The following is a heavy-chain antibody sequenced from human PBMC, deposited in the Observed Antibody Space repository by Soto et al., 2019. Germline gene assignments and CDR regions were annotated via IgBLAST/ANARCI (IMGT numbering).Heavy chain of an antibody. V-gene: IGHV6-1*01. CDR1: GDSVSSNSAA. CDR2: TYYRSKWYN. CDR3: ARDGFHRIAARPGAFDI. J-gene: IGHJ3*02. D-gene: IGHD6-6*01. Sequence: SQTLSLTCAISGDSVSSNSAAWNWIRQSPSRGLEWLGRTYYRSKWYNDYAVSVKSRITINPDTSKNQFSLQLNSVTPEDTAVYYCARDGFHRIAARPGAFDIWGQGTMVTVSS.